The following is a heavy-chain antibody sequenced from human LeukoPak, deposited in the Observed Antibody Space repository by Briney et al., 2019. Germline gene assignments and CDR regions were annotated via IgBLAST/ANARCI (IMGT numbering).Heavy chain of an antibody. CDR2: INHSGST. CDR3: ARRYYYDTSDSPYFDY. V-gene: IGHV4-34*01. D-gene: IGHD3-22*01. CDR1: GGSFSGYY. Sequence: SETLSLTCAVYGGSFSGYYWSWIRQPPGKGLEWIGEINHSGSTNYNPSLKSRVTISVDTSKTQFSLKLSSVTAADTAVYYYARRYYYDTSDSPYFDYWGQGTLVTVSS. J-gene: IGHJ4*02.